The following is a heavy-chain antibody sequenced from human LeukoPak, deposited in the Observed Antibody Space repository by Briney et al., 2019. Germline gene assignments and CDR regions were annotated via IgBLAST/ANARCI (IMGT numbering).Heavy chain of an antibody. CDR2: ISAYNGNT. D-gene: IGHD2-15*01. CDR3: ARAFGCSGGSCYADY. Sequence: GASVKVSCKASGYTFTSYGIRWVRQAPGQGLEWMGWISAYNGNTNYAQKLQGRVTMTTDTSTSTAYMELRSLRSDDTAVYYCARAFGCSGGSCYADYWGQGTLVTVSS. CDR1: GYTFTSYG. J-gene: IGHJ4*02. V-gene: IGHV1-18*01.